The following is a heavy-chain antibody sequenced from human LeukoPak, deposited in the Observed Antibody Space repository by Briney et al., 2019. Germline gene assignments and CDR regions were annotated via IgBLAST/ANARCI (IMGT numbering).Heavy chain of an antibody. Sequence: GGSLRLSCAASGFTFSSYSMNWVRQAPGKGLEWVSSISSSSSYIYYADSVKGRFTISRDNSKNTLYLQMNSLRAEDTAVYYCAKDPPLRSRGLDAFDIWGQGTMVTVSS. CDR3: AKDPPLRSRGLDAFDI. CDR1: GFTFSSYS. CDR2: ISSSSSYI. J-gene: IGHJ3*02. D-gene: IGHD3-16*01. V-gene: IGHV3-21*04.